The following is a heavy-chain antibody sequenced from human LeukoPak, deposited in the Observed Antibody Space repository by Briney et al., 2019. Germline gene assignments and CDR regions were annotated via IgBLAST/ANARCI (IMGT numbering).Heavy chain of an antibody. Sequence: GGSLGLSCAASGFTFSGFWMHWVRQAPGKGLVWVSCISFDGSDATYADSVKGRFTISRDNAKNTLYLQMNSLRAEDTAVYYCAREPYSGSLDYWGQGTLVTVSS. V-gene: IGHV3-74*01. D-gene: IGHD1-26*01. CDR2: ISFDGSDA. CDR3: AREPYSGSLDY. CDR1: GFTFSGFW. J-gene: IGHJ4*02.